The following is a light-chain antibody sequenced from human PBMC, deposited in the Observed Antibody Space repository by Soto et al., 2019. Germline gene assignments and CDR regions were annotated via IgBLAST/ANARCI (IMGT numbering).Light chain of an antibody. CDR1: TSNIGAGYD. V-gene: IGLV1-40*01. CDR2: NNI. Sequence: QSVLTQPPSVSGAPGQRIAISCTGSTSNIGAGYDVHWYQQLPGTAPKLLIYNNINRPSGVPGRFSGSKSGTSASLAITGLQAEDEADYYCQSYDSSLSGYVFGTGTKLTVL. CDR3: QSYDSSLSGYV. J-gene: IGLJ1*01.